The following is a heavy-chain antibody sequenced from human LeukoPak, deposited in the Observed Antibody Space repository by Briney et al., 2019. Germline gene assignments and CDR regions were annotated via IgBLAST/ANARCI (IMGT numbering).Heavy chain of an antibody. J-gene: IGHJ3*02. CDR2: IYHSGST. V-gene: IGHV4-38-2*01. CDR1: GYSISSGYY. D-gene: IGHD2-2*01. Sequence: SETLSLTCAVSGYSISSGYYWGWIRQPPGKGLEWIGSIYHSGSTYYNPSLKSRVTISVDTSKNQFSLKLSSVTAADTAVYYCAKQGDIVVVPAATDAFDIWGQGTMVTVSS. CDR3: AKQGDIVVVPAATDAFDI.